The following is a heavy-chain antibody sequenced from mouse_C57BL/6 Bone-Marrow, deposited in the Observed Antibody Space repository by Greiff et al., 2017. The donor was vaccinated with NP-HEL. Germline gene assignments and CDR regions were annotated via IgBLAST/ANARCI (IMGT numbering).Heavy chain of an antibody. CDR3: ARCEGWNFDY. V-gene: IGHV1-19*01. CDR1: GYTFTDYY. CDR2: INPYNGGT. Sequence: EVQLQQSGPVLVKPGASVKMSCKASGYTFTDYYMNWVKQSHGKSLEWIGVINPYNGGTSYNQKFKGKATLTVDKSSSTAYMELNSLTSEDSAVYYCARCEGWNFDYWGQGTTLTVSS. J-gene: IGHJ2*01.